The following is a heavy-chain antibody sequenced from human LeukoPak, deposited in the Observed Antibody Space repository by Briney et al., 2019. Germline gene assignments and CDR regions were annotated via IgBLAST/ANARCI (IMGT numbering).Heavy chain of an antibody. D-gene: IGHD5/OR15-5a*01. Sequence: ASVKVSCKASGYTFTSYTMHWVRQAPGQRLEWMGWINAGNGNTRYSQKFQGRVTITRDTSASTAYMELSSLRSEDTAVYYCARDYSTIRGYYGMDVWGQGTTVTVSS. J-gene: IGHJ6*02. CDR1: GYTFTSYT. CDR3: ARDYSTIRGYYGMDV. V-gene: IGHV1-3*01. CDR2: INAGNGNT.